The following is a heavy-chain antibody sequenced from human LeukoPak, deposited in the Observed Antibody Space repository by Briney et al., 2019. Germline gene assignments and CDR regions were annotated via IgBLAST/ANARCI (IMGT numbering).Heavy chain of an antibody. V-gene: IGHV3-30*03. CDR3: ARDPFRFGGYVGY. J-gene: IGHJ4*02. CDR2: ISYDGINK. Sequence: GGSLRLSCAASGFNFSTYSMHWVRQAPGKGLEWVAVISYDGINKYYADSVKGRFTISRDNAKNSLFLQMNSLRAEDTAVYYCARDPFRFGGYVGYWGQGTVVTVSS. D-gene: IGHD5-12*01. CDR1: GFNFSTYS.